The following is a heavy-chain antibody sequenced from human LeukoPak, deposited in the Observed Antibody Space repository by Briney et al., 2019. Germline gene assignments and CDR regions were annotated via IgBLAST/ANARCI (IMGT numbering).Heavy chain of an antibody. CDR2: ISAYNGNT. CDR3: ARGAVQLERRVWFDP. CDR1: GYTFTSYG. D-gene: IGHD1-1*01. J-gene: IGHJ5*02. Sequence: ASVKVSCKASGYTFTSYGISWVRQAPGQGLEWMGWISAYNGNTNYAQKLQGRVTMTTDTSTSTAYMELRSLRSDDTAVYYCARGAVQLERRVWFDPWGQGTLVTVSS. V-gene: IGHV1-18*01.